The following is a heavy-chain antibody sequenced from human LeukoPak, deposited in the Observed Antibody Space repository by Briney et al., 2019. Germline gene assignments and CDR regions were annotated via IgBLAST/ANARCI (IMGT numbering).Heavy chain of an antibody. J-gene: IGHJ4*02. CDR3: ARDVWGY. V-gene: IGHV3-7*01. D-gene: IGHD3-16*01. Sequence: GGSLRLSCAASGFTFTNYWMSWVRQAPGKGLELVANIKQDRSEKYYVDSVKGRFTISRDNAKNSLYLQMNSLRAEDTAVYYCARDVWGYWGQGTLVTVSS. CDR1: GFTFTNYW. CDR2: IKQDRSEK.